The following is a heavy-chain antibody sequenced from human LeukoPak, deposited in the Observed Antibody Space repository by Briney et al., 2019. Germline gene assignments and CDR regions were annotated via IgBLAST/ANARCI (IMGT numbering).Heavy chain of an antibody. J-gene: IGHJ3*02. D-gene: IGHD5-18*01. Sequence: PGGSLRLSCAASGFTFSSYWMHWVRQAPGKGLVWVSRCNSDGSRTSYADSVKGRFTISRDNAKNTLFLQINSLRAEDTAVYYCARPGDSGAFDIWGQGTMVTVSS. V-gene: IGHV3-74*01. CDR2: CNSDGSRT. CDR3: ARPGDSGAFDI. CDR1: GFTFSSYW.